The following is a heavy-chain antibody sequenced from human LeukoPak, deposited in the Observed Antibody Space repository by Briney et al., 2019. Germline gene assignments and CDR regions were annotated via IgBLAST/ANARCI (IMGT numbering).Heavy chain of an antibody. D-gene: IGHD2-2*01. CDR2: INPSGGST. V-gene: IGHV1-46*01. CDR1: GYTFTSYY. J-gene: IGHJ5*02. CDR3: AREQYQLLLYNWFDP. Sequence: ASVKVSCKASGYTFTSYYMHWVRQAPGQGLEWMGIINPSGGSTSYAQKFQGRVTMTRDTSTSTVYMELSSLRSEDTAVHYCAREQYQLLLYNWFDPWGQGTLVTVSS.